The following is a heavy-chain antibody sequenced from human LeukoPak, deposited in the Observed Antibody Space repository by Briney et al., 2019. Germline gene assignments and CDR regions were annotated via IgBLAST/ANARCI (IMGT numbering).Heavy chain of an antibody. D-gene: IGHD3-3*01. Sequence: PGGSLRLSCAASGFTFSSHGMSWVRQAPGKGLEWVSAISGSGGSTYYADSVKGRFTMSRDNSKNTLYLQMNSLRAEDTAVYYCAKVGYYDFWSGYRFDYWGQGTLVTVSS. CDR2: ISGSGGST. J-gene: IGHJ4*02. V-gene: IGHV3-23*01. CDR3: AKVGYYDFWSGYRFDY. CDR1: GFTFSSHG.